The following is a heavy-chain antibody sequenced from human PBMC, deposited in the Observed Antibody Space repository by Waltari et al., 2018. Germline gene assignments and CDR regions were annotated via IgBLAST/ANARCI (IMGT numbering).Heavy chain of an antibody. CDR3: ARAQSLGIAVAGFAFDI. Sequence: QVQLQESGPGLVKPSQTLSLTCTVSGGSISSGSYYWSWFRPPAGKGLEWIGRIYTSGSTNYNPSLKSRVTISVDTSKNQFSLKLSSVTAADTAVYYCARAQSLGIAVAGFAFDIWGQGTMVTVSS. CDR2: IYTSGST. V-gene: IGHV4-61*02. J-gene: IGHJ3*02. CDR1: GGSISSGSYY. D-gene: IGHD6-19*01.